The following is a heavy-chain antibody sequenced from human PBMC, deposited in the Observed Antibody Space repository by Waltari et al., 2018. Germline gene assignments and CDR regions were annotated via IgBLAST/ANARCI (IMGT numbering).Heavy chain of an antibody. CDR1: GFTFGDYA. Sequence: ELQLVESEGGLVQPGRSLRLSCTASGFTFGDYAMSWVRQAPGKGLEWVGFIRSKAYGGTTEYAASVKGRFTISRDDSKSIAYLQMNSLKTEDTAVYYCTSRGGYCSGGSCYHYWGQGTLVTVSS. J-gene: IGHJ4*02. V-gene: IGHV3-49*04. D-gene: IGHD2-15*01. CDR2: IRSKAYGGTT. CDR3: TSRGGYCSGGSCYHY.